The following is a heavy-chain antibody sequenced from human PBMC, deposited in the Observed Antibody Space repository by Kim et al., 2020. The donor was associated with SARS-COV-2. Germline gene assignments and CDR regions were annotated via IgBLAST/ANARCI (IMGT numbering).Heavy chain of an antibody. V-gene: IGHV1-69*04. CDR1: GGTFSSYA. J-gene: IGHJ6*02. CDR2: IIPILGIA. CDR3: ARLRRRSVGVCSSTSCYDLSRRDG. D-gene: IGHD2-2*01. Sequence: SVKVSCKASGGTFSSYAISWVRQAPGQGLEWMGRIIPILGIANYAQKFQGRVTITADKSTSTAYMELSSLRSEDTAVYYCARLRRRSVGVCSSTSCYDLSRRDGWGQGTTVTVSS.